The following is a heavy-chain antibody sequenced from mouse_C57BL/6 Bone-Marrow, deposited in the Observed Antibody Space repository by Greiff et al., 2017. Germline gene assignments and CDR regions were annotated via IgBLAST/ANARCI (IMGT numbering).Heavy chain of an antibody. CDR3: AREEGTVVD. V-gene: IGHV1-69*01. CDR2: IDPSDSYT. Sequence: QVQLQQPGAELVKPGASVKLSCKASGYTFTSYWMHWVKQRPGQGLEWIGEIDPSDSYTNYNQKFKGKSTLTVDKSSSTAYMQLSSLTSEDSAVYYCAREEGTVVDWGQGTTLTVSS. CDR1: GYTFTSYW. D-gene: IGHD1-1*01. J-gene: IGHJ2*01.